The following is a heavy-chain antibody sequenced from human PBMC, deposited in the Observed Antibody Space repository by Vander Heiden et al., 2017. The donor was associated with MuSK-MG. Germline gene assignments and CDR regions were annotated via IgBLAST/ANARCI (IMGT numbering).Heavy chain of an antibody. Sequence: EVQLVASGGGLVQQGGSLRLSCAASGFNFSSYSMNWVRQAPGKGLEWVSYISRSSRTPYYSYVVKGRFTISRDNAKNARYLQMHRPRPAHKSVYCCGRVLGREAKNYFDFLG. J-gene: IGHJ4*01. CDR3: GRVLGREAKNYFDF. V-gene: IGHV3-48*01. D-gene: IGHD1-26*01. CDR2: ISRSSRTP. CDR1: GFNFSSYS.